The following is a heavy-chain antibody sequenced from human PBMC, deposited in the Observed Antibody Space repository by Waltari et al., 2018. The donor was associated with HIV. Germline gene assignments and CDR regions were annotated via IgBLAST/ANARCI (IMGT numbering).Heavy chain of an antibody. J-gene: IGHJ3*02. Sequence: QVQLLQSGAEVKKPGASVKVSCKASGYTFTAYYIHWVRQAPGQGLEWMGWVYPNTGDTNYAQKFQGRVTMARDASIRTGSIELSRLRSADTAVYYCVRQMTFYDAFDIWGQGTLVTVSA. CDR2: VYPNTGDT. CDR1: GYTFTAYY. V-gene: IGHV1-2*02. CDR3: VRQMTFYDAFDI.